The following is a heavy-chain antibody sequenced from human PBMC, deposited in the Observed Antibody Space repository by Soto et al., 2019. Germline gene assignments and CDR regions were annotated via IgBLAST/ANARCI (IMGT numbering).Heavy chain of an antibody. J-gene: IGHJ6*02. D-gene: IGHD1-26*01. CDR2: VSLDSDTI. CDR3: AKESVEATYSYYGMDV. CDR1: GYDFRTYS. Sequence: GGSLRLSCRTSGYDFRTYSMNWVRQAPGQGLEWIAYVSLDSDTIQYADSVKGRFTISRDDAENSLYLQMDSLRDEDTATYYCAKESVEATYSYYGMDVWGPGTTVTVSS. V-gene: IGHV3-48*02.